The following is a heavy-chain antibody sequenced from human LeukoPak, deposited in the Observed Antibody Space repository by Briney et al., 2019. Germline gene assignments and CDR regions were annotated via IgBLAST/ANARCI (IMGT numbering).Heavy chain of an antibody. J-gene: IGHJ6*03. D-gene: IGHD3-9*01. V-gene: IGHV1-46*01. CDR1: GYTFTSYY. Sequence: ASVKVSCKASGYTFTSYYMHWVRQAPRHGYEWMGIINPSGGSTSYAQKFQGRVTMTRDTPTSTVYMELSSLRSEDPAVYYCARRAADNYDILTGYTSYYMDVWGKGTTVTVSS. CDR2: INPSGGST. CDR3: ARRAADNYDILTGYTSYYMDV.